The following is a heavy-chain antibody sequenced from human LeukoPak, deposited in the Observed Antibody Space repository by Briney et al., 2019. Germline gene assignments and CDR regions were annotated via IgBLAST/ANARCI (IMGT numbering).Heavy chain of an antibody. J-gene: IGHJ6*02. CDR1: GFILSTAW. CDR2: INHNGNVN. D-gene: IGHD3-16*01. CDR3: ARGGGLDV. Sequence: GGSPRLSCEASGFILSTAWMTWARQAPGKGLEWVASINHNGNVNYYVDSVKGRFTISRDNAKNSLYLQMSNLRAEDTAVYFCARGGGLDVWGQGATVTVSS. V-gene: IGHV3-7*03.